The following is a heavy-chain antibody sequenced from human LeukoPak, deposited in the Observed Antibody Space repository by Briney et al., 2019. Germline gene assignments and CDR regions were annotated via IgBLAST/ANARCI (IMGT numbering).Heavy chain of an antibody. V-gene: IGHV1-2*06. CDR1: GYTFTGYY. J-gene: IGHJ4*02. CDR2: VNPNSGGT. Sequence: GSVKVSCKASGYTFTGYYMHWVRQAPGQGLEWMGRVNPNSGGTNYAQKFQGRVTMTRDTSISTAYMELSRLRSDDTAVYYCARLSGGVRGVIIDYWGQGTLVTVSS. CDR3: ARLSGGVRGVIIDY. D-gene: IGHD3-10*01.